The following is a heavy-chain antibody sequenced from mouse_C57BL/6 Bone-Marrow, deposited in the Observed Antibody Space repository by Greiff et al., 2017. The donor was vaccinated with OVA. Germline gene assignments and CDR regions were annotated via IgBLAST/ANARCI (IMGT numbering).Heavy chain of an antibody. CDR1: GFTFRSYA. V-gene: IGHV5-4*03. CDR2: ISDGGSYT. D-gene: IGHD1-1*01. J-gene: IGHJ2*01. Sequence: EVMLVESGGGLVKPGGSLKLSCAASGFTFRSYAMSWVRQTPEKRLEWVATISDGGSYTYYPDNVKGRFTISRDNAKNNLYLQMSHLKSEDTAMYYCAISSFYFDYWGQGTTLTVSS. CDR3: AISSFYFDY.